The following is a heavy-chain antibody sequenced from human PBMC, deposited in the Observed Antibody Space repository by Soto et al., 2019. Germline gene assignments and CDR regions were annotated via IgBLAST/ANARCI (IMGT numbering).Heavy chain of an antibody. CDR2: INAGNGNT. CDR3: ARGRWFGELPFFEH. J-gene: IGHJ4*02. CDR1: GYTFIIYA. V-gene: IGHV1-3*01. D-gene: IGHD3-10*01. Sequence: ASVKVSCKASGYTFIIYAMHWVLQAPGQRLEWMGWINAGNGNTKYSQKFQGRVTITRDTSASTAYMELSSLRSEDTAVYYCARGRWFGELPFFEHWGQGTRVNVAS.